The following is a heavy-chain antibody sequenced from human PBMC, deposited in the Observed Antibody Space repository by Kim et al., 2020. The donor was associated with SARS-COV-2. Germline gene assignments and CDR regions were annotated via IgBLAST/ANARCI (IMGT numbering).Heavy chain of an antibody. V-gene: IGHV1-3*01. D-gene: IGHD5-12*01. CDR3: ARDTLGWPASGPLEY. CDR2: INAGNGNT. CDR1: GYTFTSYA. J-gene: IGHJ4*02. Sequence: ASVKVSCKASGYTFTSYAMYWVRQAPGQRLEWMGWINAGNGNTKYSQKFQGRVTITRDTSASTAYMELSSLRSEDTAVYYCARDTLGWPASGPLEYWGQGTLVTVSS.